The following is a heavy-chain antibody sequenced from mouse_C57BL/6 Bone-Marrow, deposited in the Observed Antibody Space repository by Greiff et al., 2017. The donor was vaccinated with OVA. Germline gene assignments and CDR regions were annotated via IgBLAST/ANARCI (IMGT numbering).Heavy chain of an antibody. CDR3: ARRYYYGSIWYFDV. Sequence: DVKLVESGGDLVKPGGSLKLSCAASGFTFSSYGMSWVRQTPDKRLEWVATISSGGSYTYYPDSVKGRFTISRDNAKNTLYLQMSSLKSEDTAMYYCARRYYYGSIWYFDVWGTGTTVTVSS. V-gene: IGHV5-6*02. J-gene: IGHJ1*03. CDR2: ISSGGSYT. D-gene: IGHD1-1*01. CDR1: GFTFSSYG.